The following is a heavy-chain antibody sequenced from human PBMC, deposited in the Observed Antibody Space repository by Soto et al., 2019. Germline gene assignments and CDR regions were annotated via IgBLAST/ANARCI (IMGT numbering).Heavy chain of an antibody. J-gene: IGHJ3*02. CDR2: MNPNSGNT. CDR3: ARERSSGAFDI. CDR1: GYTFTSYD. D-gene: IGHD1-26*01. Sequence: GASVKVSCKTSGYTFTSYDINWVRQATGQGLEWMGWMNPNSGNTAYAQKFQGRVTMTRNTSISTAYMELSSLRSEDTAVYYRARERSSGAFDIWGQGTMVTVSS. V-gene: IGHV1-8*01.